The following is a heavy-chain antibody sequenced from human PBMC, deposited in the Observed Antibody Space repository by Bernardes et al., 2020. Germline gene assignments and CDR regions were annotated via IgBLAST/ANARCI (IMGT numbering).Heavy chain of an antibody. V-gene: IGHV3-43*01. CDR3: ATERQSLTVFGVGHDAFDF. Sequence: GGSLRPSCLAFGFTFEDYTMQWVRQVLRPGLERLSLVCRDGCTTNYADSVKGRFIISRDSSRNTVHLQMDSLRKEDTALYYCATERQSLTVFGVGHDAFDFWGQGTMVTVSS. CDR1: GFTFEDYT. D-gene: IGHD3-3*01. J-gene: IGHJ3*01. CDR2: VCRDGCTT.